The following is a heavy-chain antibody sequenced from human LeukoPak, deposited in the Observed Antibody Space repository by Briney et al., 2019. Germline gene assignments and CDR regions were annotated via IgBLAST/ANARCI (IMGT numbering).Heavy chain of an antibody. CDR1: GFTFSSYA. Sequence: GGSLRLSCAASGFTFSSYAMHWVRQAPGKGLEWVAVISYDGSNKYYADSVKGRFAISRDNSKNTLYLQMNSLRAEDTAVYYCARDFHIVVVTPRGAFDYWGQGTLVTVSS. J-gene: IGHJ4*02. CDR3: ARDFHIVVVTPRGAFDY. D-gene: IGHD2-21*02. V-gene: IGHV3-30*09. CDR2: ISYDGSNK.